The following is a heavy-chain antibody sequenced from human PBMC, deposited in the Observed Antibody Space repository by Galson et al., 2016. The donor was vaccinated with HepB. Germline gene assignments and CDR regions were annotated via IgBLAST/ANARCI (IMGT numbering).Heavy chain of an antibody. D-gene: IGHD3-3*01. Sequence: SVKVSCKASGYSFTSYGITWIRQAPGQGLEWVAWISGYNENTHYAQKLQGRVTLTTDTSTSTAYMELRSLRSDDTAVYYCARDSVDFWGDYYDYDHWGQGTLVTVSS. CDR3: ARDSVDFWGDYYDYDH. V-gene: IGHV1-18*01. J-gene: IGHJ5*02. CDR2: ISGYNENT. CDR1: GYSFTSYG.